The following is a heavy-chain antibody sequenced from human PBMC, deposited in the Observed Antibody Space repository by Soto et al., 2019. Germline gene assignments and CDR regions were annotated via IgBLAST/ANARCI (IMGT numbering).Heavy chain of an antibody. J-gene: IGHJ6*02. CDR3: ARARRGVGDLDGMDV. CDR1: GLTFSDYY. V-gene: IGHV3-11*01. CDR2: ISSSGSTI. Sequence: QVQLVESGGGLVKPGGSLRLSCAASGLTFSDYYMSWIRQAPGKGLEWVSYISSSGSTIYYADSLKGRFTISRDNAKNSLYLHRHSLRAEETAVYYCARARRGVGDLDGMDVCRQGTTVTVSS. D-gene: IGHD1-26*01.